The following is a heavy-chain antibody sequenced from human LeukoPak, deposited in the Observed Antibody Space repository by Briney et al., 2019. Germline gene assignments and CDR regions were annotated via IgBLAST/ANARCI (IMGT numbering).Heavy chain of an antibody. CDR2: IKQDGSKK. Sequence: PGGSLRLSCAVSGLTFSDYYMSWTRQAPGKGLEWVANIKQDGSKKSYVDSVKGRFTISRDNAKNSLYLQMNSLRAEDTAIYYCTRVGYIDEGIDYWGQGTLVTVSS. V-gene: IGHV3-7*04. J-gene: IGHJ4*02. CDR1: GLTFSDYY. D-gene: IGHD5-24*01. CDR3: TRVGYIDEGIDY.